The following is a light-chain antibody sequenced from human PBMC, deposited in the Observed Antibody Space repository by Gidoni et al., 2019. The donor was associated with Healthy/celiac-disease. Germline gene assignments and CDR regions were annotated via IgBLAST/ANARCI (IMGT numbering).Light chain of an antibody. CDR1: QSLLHSNGYNY. CDR3: MQALQTRT. Sequence: DIVMTQSPLSLPVTPGEPASISCRSSQSLLHSNGYNYLDWYLQKPGQSPQLLIYLGSNRASGVPDRFSGSGSGTEFTLKISRVEAEDVGVYYCMQALQTRTFXQXTKVEIK. J-gene: IGKJ1*01. V-gene: IGKV2-28*01. CDR2: LGS.